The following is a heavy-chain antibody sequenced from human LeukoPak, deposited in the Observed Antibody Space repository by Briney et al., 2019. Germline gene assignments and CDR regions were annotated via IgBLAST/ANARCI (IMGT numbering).Heavy chain of an antibody. J-gene: IGHJ4*02. CDR3: ARYCSRTSCSPGIYYFDY. CDR2: IYYSGST. V-gene: IGHV4-30-4*01. Sequence: PSETLSLTCTVSGGSISSGDYYWSWIRQPPGKGLEWIGYIYYSGSTYYNPSLKSRVTITVDTSKNQFSLKLSSVTAADTAVYYCARYCSRTSCSPGIYYFDYWGQGTLVTVSS. D-gene: IGHD2-2*01. CDR1: GGSISSGDYY.